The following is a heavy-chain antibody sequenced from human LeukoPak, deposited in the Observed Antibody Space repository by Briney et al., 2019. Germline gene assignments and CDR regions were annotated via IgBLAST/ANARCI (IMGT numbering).Heavy chain of an antibody. D-gene: IGHD3-10*01. CDR3: ARDRQWFGELLVI. Sequence: ASVKVSCKASGYTFTGHSMYWVRQAPGQGLEWMGWIKPNSGGTNYAQKFQGRVTMTRDTSISTAYMELSRLRSDDTAVYYCARDRQWFGELLVIWGQGTLVTVSS. V-gene: IGHV1-2*02. CDR2: IKPNSGGT. J-gene: IGHJ4*02. CDR1: GYTFTGHS.